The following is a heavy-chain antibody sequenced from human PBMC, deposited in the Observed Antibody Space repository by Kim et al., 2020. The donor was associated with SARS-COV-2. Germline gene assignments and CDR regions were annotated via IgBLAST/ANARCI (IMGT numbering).Heavy chain of an antibody. CDR1: GGSISSYY. CDR3: ARTSVMVTTSSLEGFLYGMDV. V-gene: IGHV4-59*01. Sequence: SETLSLTCTVSGGSISSYYWSWIRQPPGKGLEWIGYIYYSGSTNYNPSLKSRVTISVDTSKNQFSLKLSSVTAADTAVYYCARTSVMVTTSSLEGFLYGMDVWGQGTTVTVSS. D-gene: IGHD4-4*01. CDR2: IYYSGST. J-gene: IGHJ6*02.